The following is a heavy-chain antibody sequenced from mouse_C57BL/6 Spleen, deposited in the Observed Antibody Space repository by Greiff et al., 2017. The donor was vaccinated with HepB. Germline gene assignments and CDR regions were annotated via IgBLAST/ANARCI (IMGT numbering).Heavy chain of an antibody. CDR2: IYPGDGDT. J-gene: IGHJ1*03. Sequence: QVQLQQSGPELVKPGASVKISCKASGYAFSSSWMNWVKQRPGKGLEWIGRIYPGDGDTNYNGKFKGKATLTADKSSSTAYMQLSSLTSEDSAVYFCARCPDARPLVTDGSSPWYFDVWGTGTTVTVSS. V-gene: IGHV1-82*01. D-gene: IGHD1-1*01. CDR3: ARCPDARPLVTDGSSPWYFDV. CDR1: GYAFSSSW.